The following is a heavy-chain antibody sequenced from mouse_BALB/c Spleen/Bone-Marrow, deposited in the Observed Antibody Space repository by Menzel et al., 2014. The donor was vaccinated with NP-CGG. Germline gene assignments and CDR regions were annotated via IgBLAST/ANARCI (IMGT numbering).Heavy chain of an antibody. V-gene: IGHV1S137*01. CDR2: ISTYYGDA. J-gene: IGHJ4*01. CDR3: ARDAMDY. Sequence: VMLVESGAELVRPGVSVKISCKGSGYTLTDYAMHWVKQSHAKSLEWIGVISTYYGDASYNQKFKGKATMTVDKSSSTAYMELARLTSEDSAIYYCARDAMDYWGQGTSVTVSS. CDR1: GYTLTDYA.